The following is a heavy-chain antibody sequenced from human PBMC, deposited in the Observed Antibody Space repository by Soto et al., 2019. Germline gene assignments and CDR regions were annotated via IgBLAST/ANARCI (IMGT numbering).Heavy chain of an antibody. V-gene: IGHV3-21*01. D-gene: IGHD6-19*01. CDR1: GFTFSSYS. J-gene: IGHJ4*02. CDR3: ARDRAVAGIIPFDY. CDR2: ISSSSSYI. Sequence: PGGSLRLSCAASGFTFSSYSMNWVRQAPGKGLEWVSSISSSSSYIYYADSVKGRFTISRDNAKNSLYLQMNSLRAEDTAVYYCARDRAVAGIIPFDYWGQGTLVTVSS.